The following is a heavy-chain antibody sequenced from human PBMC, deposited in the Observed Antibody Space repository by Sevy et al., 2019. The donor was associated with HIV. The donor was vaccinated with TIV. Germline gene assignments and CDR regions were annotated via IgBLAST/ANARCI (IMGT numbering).Heavy chain of an antibody. CDR1: GGSISSSSYY. Sequence: SETLSLTCTVSGGSISSSSYYWGWIRQPPGKGLEWIGSIYYSGSTYYNPSLKSRVTISVDTSKNQFSLKLSSVTAAATAVYYCARQTPKPKSTMIVVAAPIFAAFDIWGQGTMVTVSS. D-gene: IGHD3-22*01. CDR2: IYYSGST. V-gene: IGHV4-39*01. CDR3: ARQTPKPKSTMIVVAAPIFAAFDI. J-gene: IGHJ3*02.